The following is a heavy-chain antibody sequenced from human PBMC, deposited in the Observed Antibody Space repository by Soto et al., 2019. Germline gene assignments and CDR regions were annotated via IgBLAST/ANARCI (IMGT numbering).Heavy chain of an antibody. CDR1: GGSISSYY. J-gene: IGHJ3*02. CDR3: ARAPTVTDAFDI. CDR2: IYYSGST. V-gene: IGHV4-59*01. Sequence: SETLSLTCTVSGGSISSYYWSWIRQPPGKGLEWIGYIYYSGSTNYNPSLKSRVTISVDTSKNQFSLKLSSVTAADTAMYYCARAPTVTDAFDIWGQGTMVTVSS. D-gene: IGHD4-17*01.